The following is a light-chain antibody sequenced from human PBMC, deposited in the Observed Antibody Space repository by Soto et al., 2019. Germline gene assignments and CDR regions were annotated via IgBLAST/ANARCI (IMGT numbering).Light chain of an antibody. CDR3: LQYNFLYT. CDR2: GAS. J-gene: IGKJ2*01. Sequence: EIVMTQSPATLSVSPGERATLSCRASQSVSINLAWYQQKPGQAPRLLIYGASTRATGIPARFSGSGSGTEFTLTISSLQSEDFAVYYCLQYNFLYTFGQGTKLEIK. V-gene: IGKV3-15*01. CDR1: QSVSIN.